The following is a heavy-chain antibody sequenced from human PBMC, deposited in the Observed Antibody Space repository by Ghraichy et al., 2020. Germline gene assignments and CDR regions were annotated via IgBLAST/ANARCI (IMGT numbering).Heavy chain of an antibody. CDR3: TKGGTYYVWGSTCDY. J-gene: IGHJ4*02. CDR2: ISGSGGST. V-gene: IGHV3-23*01. D-gene: IGHD3-16*01. Sequence: GGSLRLFCATSGFTFSSYAMSWVRQAPGKGLEWVSSISGSGGSTYYADSVKGRFTISRDNSKNMLFLQMNSLRAEDTAVYYCTKGGTYYVWGSTCDYWDQGALVTVSS. CDR1: GFTFSSYA.